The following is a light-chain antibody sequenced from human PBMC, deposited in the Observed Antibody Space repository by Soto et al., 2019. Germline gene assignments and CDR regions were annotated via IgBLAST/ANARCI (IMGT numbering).Light chain of an antibody. CDR3: SSYAGNSNYV. J-gene: IGLJ1*01. Sequence: QSALTQPPSASGSPGQSVTISRTGTSSDVGAYKFVSWYQQNPGKAPKLIIYDVTKRPTGVPDRFSGSKSGNTASLTVSGLHAEDEADYYCSSYAGNSNYVFGSGTKV. CDR2: DVT. CDR1: SSDVGAYKF. V-gene: IGLV2-8*01.